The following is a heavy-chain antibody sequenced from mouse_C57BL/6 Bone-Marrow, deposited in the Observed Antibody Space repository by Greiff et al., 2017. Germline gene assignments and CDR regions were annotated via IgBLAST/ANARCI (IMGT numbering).Heavy chain of an antibody. Sequence: VQLQQSDAELVQPGASVKISCKVSGYTFTDHTIHWMKQRPEQGLEWIGYIYPREGSTKYNEKFKGKATLSADKSSSTAYMQLNSLTSEDSAVYFCAREGVYYGNYFWYFDFWGPGTTLTVSS. CDR2: IYPREGST. CDR1: GYTFTDHT. V-gene: IGHV1-78*01. D-gene: IGHD2-1*01. J-gene: IGHJ1*01. CDR3: AREGVYYGNYFWYFDF.